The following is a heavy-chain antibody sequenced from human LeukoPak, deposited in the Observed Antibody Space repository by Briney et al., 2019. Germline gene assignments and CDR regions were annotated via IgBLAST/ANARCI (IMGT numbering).Heavy chain of an antibody. CDR3: ARSCRILDIVATIRARLGGNGFDI. V-gene: IGHV4-34*01. CDR2: INHSGST. J-gene: IGHJ3*02. Sequence: SETLSLTCAVYGGSFSGYYWSWVRQPPGKGLEWIGEINHSGSTNYNPSLKSRVTISVDTSKNQFSLKLSSVTAADKAVYYCARSCRILDIVATIRARLGGNGFDIWGQGTMVTVSS. CDR1: GGSFSGYY. D-gene: IGHD5-12*01.